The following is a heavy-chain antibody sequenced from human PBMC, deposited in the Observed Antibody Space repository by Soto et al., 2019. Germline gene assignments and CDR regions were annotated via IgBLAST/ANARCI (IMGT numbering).Heavy chain of an antibody. J-gene: IGHJ3*02. CDR2: IWYDGSNK. Sequence: GGSLRLSCAASGFTFSSYGMHWVRQAPCKGLEWVAGIWYDGSNKYYADSVKGRFTISRDNSKNTLYLQMNSLRAEDTAVYYCASIRTGTDAFDIWGQGTMVTVSS. CDR3: ASIRTGTDAFDI. D-gene: IGHD1-1*01. CDR1: GFTFSSYG. V-gene: IGHV3-33*01.